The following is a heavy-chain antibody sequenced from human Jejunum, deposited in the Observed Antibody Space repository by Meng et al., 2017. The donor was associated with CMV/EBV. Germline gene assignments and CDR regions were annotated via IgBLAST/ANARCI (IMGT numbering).Heavy chain of an antibody. D-gene: IGHD3-10*01. J-gene: IGHJ4*02. CDR3: TKDWNYYGSRSYSAFDS. Sequence: FTYDDYTMHWVRQVPGKGLEWVSLFSWDGGSTDYADSVKGRFTISRDDSKRSLYLQMNSLRTEDTALYYCTKDWNYYGSRSYSAFDSWGQGTLVTVSS. CDR2: FSWDGGST. V-gene: IGHV3-43*01. CDR1: FTYDDYT.